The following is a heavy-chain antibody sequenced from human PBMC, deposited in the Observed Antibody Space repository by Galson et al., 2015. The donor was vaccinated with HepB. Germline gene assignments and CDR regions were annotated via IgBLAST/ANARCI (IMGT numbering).Heavy chain of an antibody. Sequence: ETLSLTCPVSDGSIIGSSDFWGWIRQPPGKGLEWIGHIYYTGTTRSNPSLKSRVTISVDTSQNQFSLSLRSLTAADTAIYFCARRTFNYFDPWSQGARVTVSS. D-gene: IGHD5-24*01. CDR2: IYYTGTT. CDR3: ARRTFNYFDP. CDR1: DGSIIGSSDF. J-gene: IGHJ5*02. V-gene: IGHV4-39*01.